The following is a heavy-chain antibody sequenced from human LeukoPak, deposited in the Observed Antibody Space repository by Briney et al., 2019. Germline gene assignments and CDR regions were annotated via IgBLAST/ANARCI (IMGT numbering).Heavy chain of an antibody. J-gene: IGHJ4*02. CDR1: GGSIDIYY. D-gene: IGHD1-7*01. V-gene: IGHV4-4*07. Sequence: SETLSLTCTVSGGSIDIYYWSWIRQPAGKGLEWIGRIYTSGSTNYNPSLKTRVTMSVDTSKNQFSLKLSSVTAADTAVYYCAKLPILSARGFCWGQGTLVTVSS. CDR2: IYTSGST. CDR3: AKLPILSARGFC.